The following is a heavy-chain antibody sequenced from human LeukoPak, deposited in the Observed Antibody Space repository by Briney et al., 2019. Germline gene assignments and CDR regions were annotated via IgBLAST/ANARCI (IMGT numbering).Heavy chain of an antibody. D-gene: IGHD7-27*01. V-gene: IGHV3-21*01. CDR3: ARDVNWGFDY. Sequence: PGGSLRLSCVASGFSFSGYPMNWVRQAPGRGLEWVSNIRGDSSDKCYGDSVKGRFTISRDNAKNSLYLQMDSLRAEDTAFYYCARDVNWGFDYWGQGAQVTVSS. CDR2: IRGDSSDK. J-gene: IGHJ4*02. CDR1: GFSFSGYP.